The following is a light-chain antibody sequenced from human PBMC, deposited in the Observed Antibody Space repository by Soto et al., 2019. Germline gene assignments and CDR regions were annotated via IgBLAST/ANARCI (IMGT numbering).Light chain of an antibody. CDR3: QQYYNNPLT. CDR1: PSVLYTNNKNY. V-gene: IGKV4-1*01. J-gene: IGKJ4*01. CDR2: WGS. Sequence: LMTLSPASLAVSLGEMATINCKSSPSVLYTNNKNYLAWYQQKPGKPPKLXIYWGSTRESGVPERFSGSGSGTDFTLTISSLQAEDVEVYYCQQYYNNPLTFGGGTKVDIK.